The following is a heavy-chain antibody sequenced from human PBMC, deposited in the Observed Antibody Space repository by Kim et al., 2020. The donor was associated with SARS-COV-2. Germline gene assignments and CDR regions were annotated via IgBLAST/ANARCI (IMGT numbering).Heavy chain of an antibody. D-gene: IGHD5-18*01. Sequence: ASVKVSCKASGYTFTSYAMHWVRQAPGQRLEWMGWINAGNGNTKYSQKFQGRVTITRDTSASTAYMELSSLRSEDTAVYYCARGWGIQLWSHFDYWGQGTLVTVSS. J-gene: IGHJ4*02. CDR3: ARGWGIQLWSHFDY. CDR2: INAGNGNT. CDR1: GYTFTSYA. V-gene: IGHV1-3*01.